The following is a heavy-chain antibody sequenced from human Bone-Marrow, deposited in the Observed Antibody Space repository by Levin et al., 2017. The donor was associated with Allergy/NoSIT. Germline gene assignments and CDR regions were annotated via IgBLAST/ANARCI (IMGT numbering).Heavy chain of an antibody. J-gene: IGHJ4*02. CDR3: ARGFPEVEYSSSYHFDY. CDR2: IIPIFGTA. CDR1: GGTFSSYA. Sequence: GASVKVSCKASGGTFSSYAISWVRQAPGQGLEWMGGIIPIFGTANYAQKFQGRVTITADESTSTAYMELSSLRSEDTAVYYCARGFPEVEYSSSYHFDYWGQGTLVTVSS. D-gene: IGHD6-6*01. V-gene: IGHV1-69*13.